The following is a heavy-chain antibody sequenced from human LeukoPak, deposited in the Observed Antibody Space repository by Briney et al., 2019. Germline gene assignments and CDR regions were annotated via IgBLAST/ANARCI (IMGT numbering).Heavy chain of an antibody. CDR2: IYYSGST. J-gene: IGHJ4*02. D-gene: IGHD2-15*01. Sequence: PSETLSLTCTVSGGSISSSSYYWGWIRQPPGKGLEWIGSIYYSGSTYYNPSLKSRVTISVDTSKNQFSLKLSSVTAADTAVYYCARLARVAARGYYFDYWGPGTLVTVSS. CDR3: ARLARVAARGYYFDY. CDR1: GGSISSSSYY. V-gene: IGHV4-39*01.